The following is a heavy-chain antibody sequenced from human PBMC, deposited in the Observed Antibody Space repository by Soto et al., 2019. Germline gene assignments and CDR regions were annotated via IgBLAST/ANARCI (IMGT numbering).Heavy chain of an antibody. CDR1: GGSISSSGFS. D-gene: IGHD2-15*01. Sequence: QLQLQESGPGLVKPSETLSLICTVSGGSISSSGFSWAWIRQPPGKGLEWIGDISYGGSTYYSPSLKSRATISVDTSKSQFSRSLSSVTAADTAVYYCARHDRGGTRKYYFDFWGQGILVTVSS. CDR3: ARHDRGGTRKYYFDF. J-gene: IGHJ4*02. CDR2: ISYGGST. V-gene: IGHV4-39*01.